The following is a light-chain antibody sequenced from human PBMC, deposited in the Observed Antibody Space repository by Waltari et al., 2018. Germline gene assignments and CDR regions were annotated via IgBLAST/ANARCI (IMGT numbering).Light chain of an antibody. Sequence: QPALTQTAAVSGSPGQPITIPCSGTISDIGKYNLVSWYQQHPGKAPTLIIYDVNKRPSVVSNRFSGSKSGNTAFLTISELQTADEADYYCCSYAGSAISVFGGGNKLTVL. CDR3: CSYAGSAISV. V-gene: IGLV2-23*02. J-gene: IGLJ3*02. CDR2: DVN. CDR1: ISDIGKYNL.